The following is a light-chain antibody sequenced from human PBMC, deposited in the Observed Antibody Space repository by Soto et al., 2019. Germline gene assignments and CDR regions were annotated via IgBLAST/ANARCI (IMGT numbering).Light chain of an antibody. Sequence: QSVLTQPASVSGSPGQSITISCTGTSSDVGSYNYVSWYQQHPGKAPKLMLYDVSYRPSGVSNRFSGSKSGNTASLTISGLQPDDEADYYCASYTTSSTPRYVFGAGTKVTVL. J-gene: IGLJ1*01. V-gene: IGLV2-14*01. CDR3: ASYTTSSTPRYV. CDR1: SSDVGSYNY. CDR2: DVS.